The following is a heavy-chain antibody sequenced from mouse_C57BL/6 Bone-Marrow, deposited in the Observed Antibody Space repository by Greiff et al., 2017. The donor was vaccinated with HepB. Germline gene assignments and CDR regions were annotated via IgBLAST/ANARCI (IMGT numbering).Heavy chain of an antibody. CDR3: ARRPPEGAMDY. V-gene: IGHV1-7*01. CDR1: GYTFTSYW. CDR2: INPSSGYT. Sequence: VQLQQSGAELAKPGASVKLSCKASGYTFTSYWMHWVKQRPGQGLEWIGYINPSSGYTKYNQKFKDKDTLNADKSSSTAYMQLRSLTYEDSAVYYCARRPPEGAMDYWGQGTSVTVSS. J-gene: IGHJ4*01.